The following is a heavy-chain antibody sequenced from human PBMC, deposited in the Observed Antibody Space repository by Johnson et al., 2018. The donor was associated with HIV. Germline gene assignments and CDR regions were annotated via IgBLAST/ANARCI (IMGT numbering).Heavy chain of an antibody. CDR2: ISYDGSNK. Sequence: VQLVESGGGVVQPGRSLRLSCAASGFTFSSYGMDWVRQAPGKGLEWVAVISYDGSNKYYADSVKGRFTISRDNSKNTLYLQMNSLRAEDTALYYCARVRTTMILGFDIWGQGTMVTVSS. J-gene: IGHJ3*02. V-gene: IGHV3-30*03. CDR3: ARVRTTMILGFDI. D-gene: IGHD3-22*01. CDR1: GFTFSSYG.